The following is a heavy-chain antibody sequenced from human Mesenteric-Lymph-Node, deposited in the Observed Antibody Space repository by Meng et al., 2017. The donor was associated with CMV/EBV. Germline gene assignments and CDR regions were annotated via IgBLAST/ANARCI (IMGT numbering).Heavy chain of an antibody. J-gene: IGHJ5*02. V-gene: IGHV4-4*02. CDR2: IYHSGST. CDR3: ASTPGGYCSSTSCYLA. CDR1: GGSIGSSSW. Sequence: GGSIGSSSWWSWVRQPPGKGLEWIGEIYHSGSTNYNPSLKSRVTISVDKSKNQFSLKLSSVTAADTAVYYCASTPGGYCSSTSCYLAWGQGTLVTVSS. D-gene: IGHD2-2*01.